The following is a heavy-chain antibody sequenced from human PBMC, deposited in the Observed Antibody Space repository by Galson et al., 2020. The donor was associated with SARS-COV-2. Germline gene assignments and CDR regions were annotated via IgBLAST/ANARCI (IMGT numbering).Heavy chain of an antibody. CDR1: GFTFDDYA. Sequence: SLKISCAASGFTFDDYAMHWVRQAPGKGLEWVSGISWNSGSIGYADSVKGRFTISRDNAKNSLYLQMNSLRAEDTALYYCAKDDGADDAFDIWGQGTMVTVSS. V-gene: IGHV3-9*01. J-gene: IGHJ3*02. CDR2: ISWNSGSI. CDR3: AKDDGADDAFDI. D-gene: IGHD3-10*01.